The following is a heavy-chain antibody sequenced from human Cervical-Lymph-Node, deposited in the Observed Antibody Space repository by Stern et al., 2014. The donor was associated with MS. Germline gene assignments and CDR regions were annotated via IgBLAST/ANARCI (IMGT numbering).Heavy chain of an antibody. CDR1: GGSITNYY. CDR2: IYYSGST. V-gene: IGHV4-59*01. Sequence: QVQLQESGPGLVKPSETLSLTCTVYGGSITNYYWSWIRQPQGKGLEWIGYIYYSGSTNYNPSLKSLVTISVDTSKNQFSLKLSSVTAADTAVYYCARDKGMFFLWGQGTLVTVSS. D-gene: IGHD2/OR15-2a*01. CDR3: ARDKGMFFL. J-gene: IGHJ4*01.